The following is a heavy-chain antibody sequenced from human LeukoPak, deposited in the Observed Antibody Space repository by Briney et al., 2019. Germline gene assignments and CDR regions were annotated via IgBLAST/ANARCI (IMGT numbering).Heavy chain of an antibody. CDR2: IYYRGST. Sequence: PSETLSLTCTVSGGSISSYYWSWIRQPPGKGLEWIGSIYYRGSTYYNPSLKSRVTISVDTSKNQFSLKLSSVTAADTAVYYCARLHSGWYEFDYWGQGTLVTVSS. V-gene: IGHV4-59*05. J-gene: IGHJ4*02. CDR1: GGSISSYY. D-gene: IGHD6-19*01. CDR3: ARLHSGWYEFDY.